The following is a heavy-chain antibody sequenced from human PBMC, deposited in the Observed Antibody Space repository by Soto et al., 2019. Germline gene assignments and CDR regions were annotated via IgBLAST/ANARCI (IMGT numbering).Heavy chain of an antibody. CDR1: GGSISSSSYY. CDR2: IYYSGST. CDR3: ARLWGSSSGWHSYYYYYYGMDV. D-gene: IGHD2-21*01. Sequence: SETLSLTCTVSGGSISSSSYYWGWIRQPPGKGLEWIGSIYYSGSTYYNPSLKSRVTISVDTSKNQFSLKLSSVTAADTAVYYCARLWGSSSGWHSYYYYYYGMDVWGQGTTVTVSS. J-gene: IGHJ6*02. V-gene: IGHV4-39*07.